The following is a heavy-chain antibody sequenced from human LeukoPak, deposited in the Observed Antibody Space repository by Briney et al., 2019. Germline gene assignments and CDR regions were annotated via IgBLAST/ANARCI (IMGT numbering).Heavy chain of an antibody. J-gene: IGHJ4*02. V-gene: IGHV4-34*01. Sequence: SETLSLTCAVYGGSFSGYYWSWIRQPPGKGLEWIGEINHSGSTDYNPSLKSRVTISVDTSKNQFSLKLSSVTAADTAVYYCAREAGYSSGWLDYWGQGTLVTVSS. D-gene: IGHD6-19*01. CDR1: GGSFSGYY. CDR3: AREAGYSSGWLDY. CDR2: INHSGST.